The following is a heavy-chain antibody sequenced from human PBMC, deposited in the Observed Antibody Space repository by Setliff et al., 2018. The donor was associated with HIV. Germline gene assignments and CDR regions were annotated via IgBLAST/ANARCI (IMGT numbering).Heavy chain of an antibody. V-gene: IGHV1-46*01. D-gene: IGHD2-2*01. CDR3: ARVYCSTTSCNDEYYFDY. J-gene: IGHJ4*02. CDR2: INPSSTST. Sequence: ASVKVSCKASGYIFSTYYIHWVRQAPGHGLEWMGIINPSSTSTDYAQKFQGRLTLTRDTSTGTVYMHLNNLRSDDTAVYYCARVYCSTTSCNDEYYFDYWGQGTLVTSPQ. CDR1: GYIFSTYY.